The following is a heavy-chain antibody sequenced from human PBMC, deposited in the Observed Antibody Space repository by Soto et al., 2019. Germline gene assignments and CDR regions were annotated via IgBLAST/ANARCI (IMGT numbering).Heavy chain of an antibody. CDR3: ARDAGRGGMDV. V-gene: IGHV3-48*02. D-gene: IGHD3-10*01. Sequence: EVQLVESGGGLVQPGGSLRLSCAASGFTFSSYSMNWVRQAPGKGLEWVSYISSSSSTIYYADSVKGRFTISRDNAKNSLYLEMNSVRDEDTAVYYCARDAGRGGMDVWGQGTTVTVSS. CDR2: ISSSSSTI. CDR1: GFTFSSYS. J-gene: IGHJ6*02.